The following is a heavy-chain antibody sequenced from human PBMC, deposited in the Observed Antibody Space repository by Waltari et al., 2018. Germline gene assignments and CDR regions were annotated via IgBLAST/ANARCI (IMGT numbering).Heavy chain of an antibody. CDR2: TIPILGTA. D-gene: IGHD6-13*01. CDR3: ARDLWEDRYNSRGYFDY. Sequence: QVQLVQSGAEVKKPGSSVKVSCKASGGTFSSYAISWVRQAPGQGLEWMGGTIPILGTANYARNVKGRVTITADESTSTAYMELSSLRSEDTAVYDCARDLWEDRYNSRGYFDYWGQGTLVTVSS. V-gene: IGHV1-69*01. J-gene: IGHJ4*02. CDR1: GGTFSSYA.